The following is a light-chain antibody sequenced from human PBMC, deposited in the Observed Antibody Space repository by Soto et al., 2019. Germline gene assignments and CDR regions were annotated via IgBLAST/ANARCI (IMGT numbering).Light chain of an antibody. Sequence: VMTQSPDTLSVTPGERATLSCRASQSVSSNLAWYQQKPGQAPRLLIYGASSRATGIPDRFSGSGSGTDFTLTISRLEPEDFAVYYCQQYGSSPVTFGQGTKVDIK. CDR2: GAS. CDR3: QQYGSSPVT. V-gene: IGKV3-20*01. CDR1: QSVSSN. J-gene: IGKJ1*01.